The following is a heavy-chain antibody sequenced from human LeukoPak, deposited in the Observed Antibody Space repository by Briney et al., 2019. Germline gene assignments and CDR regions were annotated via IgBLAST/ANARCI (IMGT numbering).Heavy chain of an antibody. CDR1: GFTFSSYS. CDR3: ARDADVLRFLEWFNGYFDY. J-gene: IGHJ4*02. D-gene: IGHD3-3*01. CDR2: ISSSSSYI. V-gene: IGHV3-21*01. Sequence: GGSLRLSCAASGFTFSSYSMNWVRQAPGKGLEWVSSISSSSSYIYYADSLKGRFTISRDNDKHSLYLQMNSLRAEDTAVYYCARDADVLRFLEWFNGYFDYWGQGTLVTVSS.